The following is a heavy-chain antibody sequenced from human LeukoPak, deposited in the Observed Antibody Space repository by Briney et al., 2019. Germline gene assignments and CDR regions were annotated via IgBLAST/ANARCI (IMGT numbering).Heavy chain of an antibody. D-gene: IGHD6-19*01. J-gene: IGHJ4*02. CDR3: ARGFRVWYAEGFDY. Sequence: PGGSLRLSCAASGFSFSSYWMSWVRQAPGKGLEWVANIKQDGSEKYYVDSVKGRFTISTANAKNSLYLQMNSLRAEDTAVYYCARGFRVWYAEGFDYWGQGTVVTVSS. V-gene: IGHV3-7*01. CDR1: GFSFSSYW. CDR2: IKQDGSEK.